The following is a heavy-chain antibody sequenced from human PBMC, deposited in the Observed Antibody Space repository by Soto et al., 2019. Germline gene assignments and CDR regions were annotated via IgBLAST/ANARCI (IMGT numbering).Heavy chain of an antibody. CDR3: ARLQFGALPRYPDY. V-gene: IGHV3-72*01. J-gene: IGHJ4*02. CDR1: GFTFSEHY. Sequence: EVQLVESGGGLVQPGGSLRLSCAASGFTFSEHYMDWVRQAPGKGLEWVGRIKNKANSYNTEYAAAVKGRITISRDESTNSLNLQMNNLITADTAVYYCARLQFGALPRYPDYLGQGTLVSVAS. CDR2: IKNKANSYNT. D-gene: IGHD3-10*01.